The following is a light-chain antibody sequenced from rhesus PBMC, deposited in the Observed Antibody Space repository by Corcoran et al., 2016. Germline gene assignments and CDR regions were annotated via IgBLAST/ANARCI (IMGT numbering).Light chain of an antibody. J-gene: IGKJ2*01. CDR1: QSLLDSADGNTY. Sequence: DIVMTQTPLSLPVTPGEPASISCRSSQSLLDSADGNTYLDWYLQKPGQSPQLLIYEVSHRASGVPDRVSGSGSDTEVTMKISRVEAEDVGVYYCMQALGFPPYSFGQGTKVEIK. CDR2: EVS. V-gene: IGKV2-104*02. CDR3: MQALGFPPYS.